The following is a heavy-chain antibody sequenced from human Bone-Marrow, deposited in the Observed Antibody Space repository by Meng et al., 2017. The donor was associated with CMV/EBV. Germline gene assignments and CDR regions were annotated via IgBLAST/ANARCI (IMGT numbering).Heavy chain of an antibody. J-gene: IGHJ5*02. CDR3: ARAVPAAMNNWFDP. CDR2: IKQDGSEK. Sequence: GESLKISCAASGFTFSSYWMSWVRQAPGKGLEWVANIKQDGSEKYYVDSVKGRFTISRDNAKNSLYLQMNSLRAEDTALYYCARAVPAAMNNWFDPWGQGTLVTVSS. D-gene: IGHD2-2*01. CDR1: GFTFSSYW. V-gene: IGHV3-7*03.